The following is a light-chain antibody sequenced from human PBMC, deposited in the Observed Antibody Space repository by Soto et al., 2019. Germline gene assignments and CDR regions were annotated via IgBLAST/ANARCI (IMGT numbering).Light chain of an antibody. Sequence: QSVLTQPASVSGSPGQSITISCTGTSSDVGGYNYVSWYQQHPGKAPKLILYEVNNRPSGVSARLSGSKSVNTASLTISGLQTEYESDYYCTSYASDFTDVCGGGTKVTVL. CDR1: SSDVGGYNY. CDR3: TSYASDFTDV. J-gene: IGLJ1*01. V-gene: IGLV2-14*01. CDR2: EVN.